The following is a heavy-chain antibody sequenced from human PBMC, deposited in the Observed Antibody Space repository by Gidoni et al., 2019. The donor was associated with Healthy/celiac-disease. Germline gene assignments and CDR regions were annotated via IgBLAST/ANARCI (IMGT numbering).Heavy chain of an antibody. Sequence: QLQLQESGPGLVKPSETLSLTCTVPGGSISSSRYYWGWIRQPPGKGLAWIGSIYYSGITYYNPSLKSRVTISVDTSKNQFSLKLSSVTAADTAVYYCARHGRIAADEDAFDIWGQGTMVTVSS. J-gene: IGHJ3*02. CDR2: IYYSGIT. D-gene: IGHD6-13*01. CDR3: ARHGRIAADEDAFDI. V-gene: IGHV4-39*01. CDR1: GGSISSSRYY.